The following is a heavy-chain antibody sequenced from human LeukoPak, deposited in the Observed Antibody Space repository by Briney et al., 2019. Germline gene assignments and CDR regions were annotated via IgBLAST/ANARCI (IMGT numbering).Heavy chain of an antibody. Sequence: GASVKVSCKASGYTFTSYDINWVRQAPGQGLEWMGRINPNSGGTNYAQKFQGRVTMTRDTSISTAYMELSRLRSDDTAVYYCARVRSILVGAATCDYWGQGTLVTVSS. CDR2: INPNSGGT. CDR1: GYTFTSYD. V-gene: IGHV1-2*06. D-gene: IGHD1-26*01. J-gene: IGHJ4*02. CDR3: ARVRSILVGAATCDY.